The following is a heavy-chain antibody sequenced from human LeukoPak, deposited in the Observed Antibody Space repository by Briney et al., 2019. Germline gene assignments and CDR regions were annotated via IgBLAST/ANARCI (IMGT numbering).Heavy chain of an antibody. CDR1: GGSISSGGYY. Sequence: SQTLSLTCTVSGGSISSGGYYWSWIRQHPGKGLEWIGYIYYSGSTYYNPSLKSRVTISVDTSKNQFSLKLSSVTAADTAVYYCARVGLWFGEFDYWGQGTPVTVSS. D-gene: IGHD3-10*01. V-gene: IGHV4-31*03. CDR2: IYYSGST. J-gene: IGHJ4*02. CDR3: ARVGLWFGEFDY.